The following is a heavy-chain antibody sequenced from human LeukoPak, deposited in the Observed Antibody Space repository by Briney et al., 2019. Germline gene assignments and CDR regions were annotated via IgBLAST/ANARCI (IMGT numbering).Heavy chain of an antibody. Sequence: ASVKVSCKASGYTLTGYYMHWVRQAPGQGLEWMGWINPNSGGTNYAQKLQGRVTMTRDTSISTAYMELSRLRSGDTAVYYCASGAADDAFDIWGQGTMVTVSS. V-gene: IGHV1-2*02. CDR1: GYTLTGYY. D-gene: IGHD6-13*01. CDR3: ASGAADDAFDI. J-gene: IGHJ3*02. CDR2: INPNSGGT.